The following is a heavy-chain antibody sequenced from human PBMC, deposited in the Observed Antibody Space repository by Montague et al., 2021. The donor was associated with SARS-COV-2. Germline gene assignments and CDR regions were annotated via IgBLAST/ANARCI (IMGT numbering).Heavy chain of an antibody. J-gene: IGHJ3*02. V-gene: IGHV4-39*01. D-gene: IGHD1-1*01. CDR1: GGSITVSRYD. CDR2: VHYTGTT. CDR3: ARHRANAGSFDI. Sequence: SETLSLTCTVSGGSITVSRYDWGWIRQPPGKGLEWIGSVHYTGTTSYDASLKSRLTISVDTSENQFSLKMTSVTASDTAVYYCARHRANAGSFDIWGQGTMVTASS.